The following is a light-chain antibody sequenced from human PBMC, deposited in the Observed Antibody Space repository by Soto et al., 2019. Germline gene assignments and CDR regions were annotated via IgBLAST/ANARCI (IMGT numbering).Light chain of an antibody. CDR3: AAGDDSLSGYV. V-gene: IGLV1-47*01. Sequence: QLVLSQPPSASGTPGQRVTISCSGSSTNIGSNYVYWYHHLPGTAPKLLMYQNNQRPSGVPDRFSGSKSGTSASLAISGLRSEDEADFYCAAGDDSLSGYVFGTGTKLTVL. J-gene: IGLJ1*01. CDR1: STNIGSNY. CDR2: QNN.